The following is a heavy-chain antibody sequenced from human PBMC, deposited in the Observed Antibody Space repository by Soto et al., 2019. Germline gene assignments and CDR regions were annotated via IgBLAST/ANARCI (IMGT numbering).Heavy chain of an antibody. CDR1: GGTFSSYA. CDR3: ASLSSGYYYDY. D-gene: IGHD3-22*01. CDR2: IIPIFGTA. Sequence: QVQLVQSGAEVKKPGSSVKVSCKASGGTFSSYAISWVRQAPGQGLEWLGGIIPIFGTANYAQKFQGRVTLAADESTSTAYMELRSLRSEDSAVYYCASLSSGYYYDYWVQGTLVTVSS. V-gene: IGHV1-69*12. J-gene: IGHJ4*02.